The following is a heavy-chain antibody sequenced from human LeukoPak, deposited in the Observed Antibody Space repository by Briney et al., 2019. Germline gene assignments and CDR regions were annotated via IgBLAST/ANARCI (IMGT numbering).Heavy chain of an antibody. CDR2: IYSGGST. Sequence: GGSLRLSCAASGFTFSSYWMHWVRQAPGKGLEWVSVIYSGGSTYYADSVKGRFTISRENSKNTLYLKMNSLRAGDTAVYYCARGGSYLSAFGIWGQGTMVTVSS. J-gene: IGHJ3*02. D-gene: IGHD1-26*01. CDR3: ARGGSYLSAFGI. CDR1: GFTFSSYW. V-gene: IGHV3-53*01.